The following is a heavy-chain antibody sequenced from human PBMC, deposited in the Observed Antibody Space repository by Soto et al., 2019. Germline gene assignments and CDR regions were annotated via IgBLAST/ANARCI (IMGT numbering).Heavy chain of an antibody. CDR1: GYTLTELS. CDR2: FDPEDGET. D-gene: IGHD3-10*01. J-gene: IGHJ5*02. V-gene: IGHV1-24*01. CDR3: ATGLCRSGSYYKINWFDP. Sequence: ASVKVSCKVSGYTLTELSMHWVRQAPGKGLEWMGGFDPEDGETIYAQKFQGRVTMTEDTSTDTAYMELSSLRSEDTAVYYCATGLCRSGSYYKINWFDPWGQGTLVTVSS.